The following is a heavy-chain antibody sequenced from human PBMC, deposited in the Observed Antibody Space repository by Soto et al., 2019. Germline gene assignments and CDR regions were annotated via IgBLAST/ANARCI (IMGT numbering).Heavy chain of an antibody. Sequence: ASVKVSCKASGYTFSSFGITWVRQAPGQGLEWMGWISAYNGNTNYAQKLQGRVTMTTDTSTSTAYMDLRSLRSDDTAVYYCARVVILEQWLVLDYWGQGTLVTVSS. D-gene: IGHD6-19*01. V-gene: IGHV1-18*01. CDR3: ARVVILEQWLVLDY. CDR1: GYTFSSFG. J-gene: IGHJ4*02. CDR2: ISAYNGNT.